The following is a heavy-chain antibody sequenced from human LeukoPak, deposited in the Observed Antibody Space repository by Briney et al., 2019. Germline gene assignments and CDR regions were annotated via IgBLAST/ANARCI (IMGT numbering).Heavy chain of an antibody. CDR2: IYYSGST. J-gene: IGHJ4*02. D-gene: IGHD5-18*01. V-gene: IGHV4-59*01. CDR3: AAGYSYGPLRFDY. Sequence: PSETPSLTCTVSGGSISSYYWSWIQQPPGKGLEWIGYIYYSGSTNYNPSLKSRVTISVDTSKNQFSLKLSSVTAADTAVYYCAAGYSYGPLRFDYWGQGTLVTVSS. CDR1: GGSISSYY.